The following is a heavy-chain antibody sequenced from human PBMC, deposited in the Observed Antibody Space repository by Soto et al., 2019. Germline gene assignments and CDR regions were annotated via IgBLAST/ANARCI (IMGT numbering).Heavy chain of an antibody. D-gene: IGHD3-22*01. CDR2: VYYTGTT. CDR3: ARLGGYYQSLDT. V-gene: IGHV4-59*08. CDR1: NGSISGYY. Sequence: TSETLSLTCTVSNGSISGYYWTWIRQPPGKGLEWIGYVYYTGTTRYNPSLKRRVTISVDTSKNRISLKLSSVTAVDTAFYYCARLGGYYQSLDTWGQGTLVTVS. J-gene: IGHJ5*02.